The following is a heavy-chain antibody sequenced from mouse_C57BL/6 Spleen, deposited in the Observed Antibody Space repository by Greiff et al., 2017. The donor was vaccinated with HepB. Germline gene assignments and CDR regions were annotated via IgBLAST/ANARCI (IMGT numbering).Heavy chain of an antibody. J-gene: IGHJ2*01. CDR3: ARITTVEYYFDY. CDR2: IDPEDGET. CDR1: GFNIKDYY. D-gene: IGHD1-1*01. Sequence: VQLQQSGAELVKPGASVKLSCTASGFNIKDYYMHWVKQRTEQGLEWIGRIDPEDGETKYAPTFQGKATITADTSSNTAYLQLSSLTSEDTAVYYCARITTVEYYFDYWGQGTTLTVSS. V-gene: IGHV14-2*01.